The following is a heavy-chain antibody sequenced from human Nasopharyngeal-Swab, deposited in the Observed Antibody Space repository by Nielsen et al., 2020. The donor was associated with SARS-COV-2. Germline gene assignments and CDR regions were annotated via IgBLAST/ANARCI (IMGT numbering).Heavy chain of an antibody. Sequence: VRQMPGKGLEWVSVIYRGGSTYYADSVKGRFTISRDNSKKTLYLQMNSPRAEDTAVYYCARDGSYSSGYFDYWGQGTLVTVSS. J-gene: IGHJ4*02. CDR2: IYRGGST. D-gene: IGHD6-19*01. V-gene: IGHV3-53*01. CDR3: ARDGSYSSGYFDY.